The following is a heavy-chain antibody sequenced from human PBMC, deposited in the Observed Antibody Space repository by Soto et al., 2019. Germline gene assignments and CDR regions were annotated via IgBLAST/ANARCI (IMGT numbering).Heavy chain of an antibody. V-gene: IGHV3-21*01. D-gene: IGHD2-15*01. Sequence: GGSLRLSCAASGFTFSSYTMNWVRQAPGKGLEWVSSISSSSSYIYYADSVKGRFTISRDNAKNSLYLQMNSLRAEDTAVYYCASIQPGYDVFDIWGQGTMVTVS. CDR3: ASIQPGYDVFDI. J-gene: IGHJ3*02. CDR1: GFTFSSYT. CDR2: ISSSSSYI.